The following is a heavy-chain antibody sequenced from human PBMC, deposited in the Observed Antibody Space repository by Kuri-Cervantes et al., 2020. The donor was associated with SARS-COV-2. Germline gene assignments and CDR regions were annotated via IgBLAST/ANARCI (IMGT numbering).Heavy chain of an antibody. D-gene: IGHD6-6*01. CDR1: DGSINSYY. CDR3: ARDQRAARPGAYYYYYGMDV. V-gene: IGHV4-59*12. CDR2: ISYSGST. J-gene: IGHJ6*02. Sequence: SETLSLTCTVSDGSINSYYWSWIRQPPGKGLEWIGYISYSGSTNYNPSLKSRVTISVDTSKNQFSLKPSSVTAADTAVYYCARDQRAARPGAYYYYYGMDVWGQGTTVTVSS.